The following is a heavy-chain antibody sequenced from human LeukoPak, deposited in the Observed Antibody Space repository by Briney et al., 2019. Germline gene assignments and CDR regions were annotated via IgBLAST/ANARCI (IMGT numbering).Heavy chain of an antibody. CDR2: IYYSGST. D-gene: IGHD3-22*01. CDR3: ARDDSSGYRFDY. V-gene: IGHV4-39*07. CDR1: GDSFRSVKDY. J-gene: IGHJ4*02. Sequence: SETLSLTCSVSGDSFRSVKDYWAWIRQPPGKGLEWIGSIYYSGSTYYNPSLKSRVTISVDTSKNQFSLKLSSVTAADTAVYYCARDDSSGYRFDYWGQGTLVTVSS.